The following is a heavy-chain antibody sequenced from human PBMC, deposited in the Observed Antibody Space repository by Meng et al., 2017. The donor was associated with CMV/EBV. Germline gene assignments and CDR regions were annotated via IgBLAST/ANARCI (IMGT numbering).Heavy chain of an antibody. D-gene: IGHD1-26*01. V-gene: IGHV5-51*01. CDR3: ARPRSYSLPEPPDAFDI. J-gene: IGHJ3*02. Sequence: KVSCKGSGYSFTSYWIGWVRQMPGQGLEWMGIIYPGNSDTRYSPSFQGQVTISADKSISTAYLQWSSLKASDTAMYYCARPRSYSLPEPPDAFDIWGQGKMVTVSS. CDR1: GYSFTSYW. CDR2: IYPGNSDT.